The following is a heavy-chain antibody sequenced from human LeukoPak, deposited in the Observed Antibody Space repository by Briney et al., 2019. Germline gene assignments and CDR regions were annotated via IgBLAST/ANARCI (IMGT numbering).Heavy chain of an antibody. Sequence: AASVKVSCKASGYTFTSYYMHWVRQAPGQGLEWMGIINPSGGSTSYAQKFQGRVTMTRDTFTSTVYMELSSLRSEDTAVYYCARDLSFSSSWPNDAFDVWGQGIMVTVSS. J-gene: IGHJ3*01. V-gene: IGHV1-46*01. CDR2: INPSGGST. CDR3: ARDLSFSSSWPNDAFDV. D-gene: IGHD6-13*01. CDR1: GYTFTSYY.